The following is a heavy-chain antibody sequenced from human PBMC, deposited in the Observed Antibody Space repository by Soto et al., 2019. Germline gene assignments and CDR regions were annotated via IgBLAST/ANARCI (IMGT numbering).Heavy chain of an antibody. V-gene: IGHV4-39*01. J-gene: IGHJ3*02. CDR2: IYYSGST. Sequence: SETLSLTCTVSGGSISSSSYYWGWIRQPPGKGLEWIGSIYYSGSTYYNTSLKSRVTISVDTSKKQFSLKLSSVTAADTAVYYCARHGLPGVTTGVGAFDIWGQGTMVTVSS. CDR3: ARHGLPGVTTGVGAFDI. D-gene: IGHD4-17*01. CDR1: GGSISSSSYY.